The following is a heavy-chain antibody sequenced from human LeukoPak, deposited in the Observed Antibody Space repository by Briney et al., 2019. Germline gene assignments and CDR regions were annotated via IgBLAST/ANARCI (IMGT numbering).Heavy chain of an antibody. Sequence: SVKVSCKASGGTFSSYAISWVRQAPGQGLEWMGGIIPIFGTANYAQKFQGRVTITADESTSTAYMELSSLRSEDTAVYYCARGEWELHSYYYYYMDVWGKGTTVTVSS. CDR1: GGTFSSYA. D-gene: IGHD1-26*01. CDR3: ARGEWELHSYYYYYMDV. V-gene: IGHV1-69*13. J-gene: IGHJ6*03. CDR2: IIPIFGTA.